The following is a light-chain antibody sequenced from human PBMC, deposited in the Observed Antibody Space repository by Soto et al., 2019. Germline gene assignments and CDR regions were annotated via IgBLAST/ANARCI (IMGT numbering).Light chain of an antibody. CDR3: AAWDDNLWL. Sequence: QSVLTQPPSASGTPGQRVTISCSGATSNIGTNSVRWYQQVPGTAPKVLIYNNHERPSGVPDRFSGSKSGTSASLAISGLQSDDEADYYCAAWDDNLWLFGGGTKLPVL. J-gene: IGLJ3*02. V-gene: IGLV1-44*01. CDR1: TSNIGTNS. CDR2: NNH.